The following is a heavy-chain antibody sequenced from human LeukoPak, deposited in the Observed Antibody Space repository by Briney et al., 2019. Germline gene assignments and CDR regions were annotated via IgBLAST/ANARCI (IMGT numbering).Heavy chain of an antibody. V-gene: IGHV3-11*04. CDR1: GFTFSDYN. CDR3: ARVGPLQLLYQVDYYYYYMDV. D-gene: IGHD2-2*02. Sequence: PGGSLRLSCAASGFTFSDYNMSWIRQAPGKGLEWVSYISSSGSTIYYADSVKGRFTISRDNAKNSQYLQMNSLRAEDTAVYYCARVGPLQLLYQVDYYYYYMDVWGKGTTVTVSS. J-gene: IGHJ6*03. CDR2: ISSSGSTI.